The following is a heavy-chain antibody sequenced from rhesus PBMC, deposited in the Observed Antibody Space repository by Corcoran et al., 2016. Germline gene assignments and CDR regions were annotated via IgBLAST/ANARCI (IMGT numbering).Heavy chain of an antibody. CDR1: GSPIRSALGR. CDR3: ARGYWSGGVCYSFDY. D-gene: IGHD2-39*02. J-gene: IGHJ4*01. Sequence: GQLQGPGPGLVKPSEPLSHPCRALGSPIRSALGRRRVRQPPGTGLEWIGDIGCNKDSTSYIPSHKNRVNMSKDTSKNQFSLNLRSVTAADTALYYCARGYWSGGVCYSFDYWGQGVLVTVSS. CDR2: IGCNKDST. V-gene: IGHV4-127*01.